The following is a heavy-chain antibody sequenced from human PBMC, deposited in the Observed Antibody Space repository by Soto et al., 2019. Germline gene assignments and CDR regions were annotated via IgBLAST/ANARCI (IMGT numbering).Heavy chain of an antibody. CDR3: ARNGSGTYYTVPVY. D-gene: IGHD3-10*01. J-gene: IGHJ4*02. Sequence: QVQLVQSGAEVKKPGASVKVSCKASGYTFNNYGISWVRQAPGQGLEWMGWISTYHGYANYAQNVQGRVTMTTDTSTTTAYMELRSLRSDDTAVYYCARNGSGTYYTVPVYWGQGTLVTVSS. CDR2: ISTYHGYA. CDR1: GYTFNNYG. V-gene: IGHV1-18*04.